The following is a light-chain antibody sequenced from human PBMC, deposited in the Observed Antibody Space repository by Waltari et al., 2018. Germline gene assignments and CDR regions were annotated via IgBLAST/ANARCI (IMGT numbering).Light chain of an antibody. V-gene: IGKV3-20*01. CDR2: GTS. J-gene: IGKJ1*01. CDR1: QCVSRS. CDR3: QHYVRLPAT. Sequence: IVLTQSPGTLSLSPGERATLSCRARQCVSRSLAWYQQKPGQAPRLLIYGTSNMATGIPDRFSGSGSGTDFSLTISRLEPEEVAVYFCQHYVRLPATFGQGTKVEIK.